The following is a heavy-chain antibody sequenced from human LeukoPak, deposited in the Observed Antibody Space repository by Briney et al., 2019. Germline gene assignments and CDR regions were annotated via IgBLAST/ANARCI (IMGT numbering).Heavy chain of an antibody. CDR1: GFTFSSYW. CDR3: ARGLEVDYGDYGWTDY. CDR2: IKKDGSEK. J-gene: IGHJ4*02. Sequence: PGGSLRLSCAASGFTFSSYWMSWVRQAPGKGLEWVANIKKDGSEKYFVDSVRGRFTISRDNAKNSLYLQMNSLRAEDTAVYYCARGLEVDYGDYGWTDYWGQGTLVTVSS. D-gene: IGHD4-17*01. V-gene: IGHV3-7*01.